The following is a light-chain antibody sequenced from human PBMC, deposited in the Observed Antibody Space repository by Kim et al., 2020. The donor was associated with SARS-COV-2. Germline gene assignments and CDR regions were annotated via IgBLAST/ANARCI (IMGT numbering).Light chain of an antibody. CDR3: QQFGSSYT. Sequence: EIVLTQSPGTLSLSPGERATLSSRASQSVSSSHLAWYQQKPGQAPRLLLSGASSRATGIPDRFSGSGSGTDFTLTISGLEPEDFAVYYCQQFGSSYTFGQGTKVDIK. CDR1: QSVSSSH. CDR2: GAS. J-gene: IGKJ2*01. V-gene: IGKV3-20*01.